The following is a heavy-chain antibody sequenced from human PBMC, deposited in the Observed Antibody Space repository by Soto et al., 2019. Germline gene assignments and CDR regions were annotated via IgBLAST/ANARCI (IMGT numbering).Heavy chain of an antibody. D-gene: IGHD5-12*01. V-gene: IGHV1-69*12. CDR2: IIPIFGTV. Sequence: QVQLVQSGAEVKKPGSSVKVSCEASGGTFSSYAISWVRQAPGQGLEWMGGIIPIFGTVNYAQKFQGRVTITADESTSTAYMELSSLRSEDTAVYYCARGNHRWLQLWYFDLWGRGTLVTVSS. J-gene: IGHJ2*01. CDR1: GGTFSSYA. CDR3: ARGNHRWLQLWYFDL.